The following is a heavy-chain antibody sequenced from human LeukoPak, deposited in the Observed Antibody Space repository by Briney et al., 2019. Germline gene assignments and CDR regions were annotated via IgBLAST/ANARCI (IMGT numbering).Heavy chain of an antibody. CDR1: GYTLTELS. CDR2: FDPEDGDT. V-gene: IGHV1-24*01. D-gene: IGHD1-26*01. CDR3: ATEIIVGASFDY. J-gene: IGHJ4*02. Sequence: ASVKVSCKVSGYTLTELSMHWVRQAPGKGLEWMGGFDPEDGDTIYAQKFQGRVTMTEDTSTDTAYMELSSLRSEDTAVYYCATEIIVGASFDYWGQGTLVTVSS.